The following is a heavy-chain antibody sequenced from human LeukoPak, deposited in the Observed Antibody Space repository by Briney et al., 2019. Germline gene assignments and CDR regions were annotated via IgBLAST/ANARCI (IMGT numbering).Heavy chain of an antibody. D-gene: IGHD1-26*01. CDR2: MNPNSGNT. V-gene: IGHV1-8*01. J-gene: IGHJ4*02. Sequence: ASVKVSCKASGYTFTSYDINRVRQATGQGLEWIGWMNPNSGNTGYAQKFQGRVTMTRNTSISTAYMELSSLRSEDTAVYYCARGSEWELQGGDYWGQGTLVTVSS. CDR1: GYTFTSYD. CDR3: ARGSEWELQGGDY.